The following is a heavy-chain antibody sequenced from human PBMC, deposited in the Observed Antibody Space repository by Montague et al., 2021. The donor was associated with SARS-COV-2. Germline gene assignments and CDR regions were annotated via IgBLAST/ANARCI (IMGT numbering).Heavy chain of an antibody. Sequence: CAISGDSVSSNSATWNWVRQSPSRGLEWLGWTYYRSKWYNDYAVXXRCRVTINPDTSKNQFSLQLNSVTPEDTAIYYCTSGREGNYNVMDVWGQGTTVTVSS. D-gene: IGHD1-1*01. V-gene: IGHV6-1*01. CDR3: TSGREGNYNVMDV. CDR2: TYYRSKWYN. J-gene: IGHJ6*02. CDR1: GDSVSSNSAT.